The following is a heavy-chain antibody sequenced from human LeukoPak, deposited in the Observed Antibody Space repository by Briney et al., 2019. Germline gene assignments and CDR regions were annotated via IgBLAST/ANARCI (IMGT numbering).Heavy chain of an antibody. D-gene: IGHD4-17*01. Sequence: GGSLRLSCVGSNFTFSSYTLNWVRQAPGKGLEWLSSISSSGSNIYYADSVKGRFTISRYNDKTSLFLQMNSLRAENSDVYYCATRVTTFLQWGQGTLVTVSS. CDR3: ATRVTTFLQ. J-gene: IGHJ4*02. CDR2: ISSSGSNI. V-gene: IGHV3-21*01. CDR1: NFTFSSYT.